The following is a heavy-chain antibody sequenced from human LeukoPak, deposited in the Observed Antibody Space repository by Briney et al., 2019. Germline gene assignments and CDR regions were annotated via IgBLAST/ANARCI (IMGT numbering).Heavy chain of an antibody. CDR2: ISYEGGTQ. V-gene: IGHV3-30*03. CDR3: AREYSSGWYSGFDY. Sequence: PGGSLRLSCAASGVTLSPYGMHWVRQAPGKGLEWVAVISYEGGTQHYADSVKGRFIISRDNSKNTLYLQMNSLRAEDTAVYYCAREYSSGWYSGFDYWGQGTLVTVSS. D-gene: IGHD6-19*01. CDR1: GVTLSPYG. J-gene: IGHJ4*02.